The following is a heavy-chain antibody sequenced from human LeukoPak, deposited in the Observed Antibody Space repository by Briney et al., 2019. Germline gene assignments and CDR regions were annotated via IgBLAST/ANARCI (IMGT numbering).Heavy chain of an antibody. D-gene: IGHD3-16*01. CDR3: ARDGMITFGGVYDY. J-gene: IGHJ4*02. CDR1: GYTFTGYY. V-gene: IGHV1-2*02. CDR2: INPNSGGT. Sequence: ASVKVSCKASGYTFTGYYMHWVRQAPGQELEWMGWINPNSGGTNYAQKFQGRVTMTRDTSISTAYMELGRLRSDDTAVYYCARDGMITFGGVYDYWGQGTLVTVSS.